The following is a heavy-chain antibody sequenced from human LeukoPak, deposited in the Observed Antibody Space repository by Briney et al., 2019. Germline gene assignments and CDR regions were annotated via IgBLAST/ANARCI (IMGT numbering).Heavy chain of an antibody. V-gene: IGHV4-4*07. CDR2: IYTSGST. CDR1: GGSISSYY. D-gene: IGHD1-26*01. J-gene: IGHJ4*02. Sequence: SEILSLTCTVSGGSISSYYWSWIRQPAGKGLEWIGRIYTSGSTNYNASLKSRVSMSVDTSKNQFSLKLSSVTAADTAVFYCARENSGSYREFDYWGQGNLVTVSS. CDR3: ARENSGSYREFDY.